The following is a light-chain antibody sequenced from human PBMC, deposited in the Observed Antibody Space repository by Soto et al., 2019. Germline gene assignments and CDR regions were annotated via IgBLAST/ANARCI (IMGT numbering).Light chain of an antibody. CDR2: DAS. Sequence: DIQMTQSPSTVSASVGERVTITCRASRSISRRLAWYQQKPGKAPYLLMYDASTLHRGVPSRFSGSGFGTEFTLTINSLQPDDFATYYCQYYSFYPTFGPGTKVEI. J-gene: IGKJ1*01. CDR1: RSISRR. CDR3: QYYSFYPT. V-gene: IGKV1-5*01.